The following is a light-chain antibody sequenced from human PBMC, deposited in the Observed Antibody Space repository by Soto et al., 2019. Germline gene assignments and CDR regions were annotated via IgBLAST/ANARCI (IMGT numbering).Light chain of an antibody. Sequence: THSPATLSVSSGESAPLSCRASRGSSSNLAWYQQKPGQAPRRLIYGASTRATAIPARLSGSGSGTEFTLTISSLQSEDFAVNYCQQYDNWTVTFGQGTKVDIK. CDR2: GAS. J-gene: IGKJ1*01. CDR3: QQYDNWTVT. CDR1: RGSSSN. V-gene: IGKV3-15*01.